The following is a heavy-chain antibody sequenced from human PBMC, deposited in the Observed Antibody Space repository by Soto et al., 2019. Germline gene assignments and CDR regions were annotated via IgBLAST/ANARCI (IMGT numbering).Heavy chain of an antibody. CDR1: VGSISSGGYS. CDR3: ARASLTMVRGVIDGIDY. Sequence: SETLSLTCAFSVGSISSGGYSWSWIRQPPGKGLEWIGYIYHSGSTYYNPSLKSRVTISVDRSKNQFSLKLSSVTAADTAVYYCARASLTMVRGVIDGIDYWGQGTLVTAPQ. D-gene: IGHD3-10*01. CDR2: IYHSGST. V-gene: IGHV4-30-2*01. J-gene: IGHJ4*02.